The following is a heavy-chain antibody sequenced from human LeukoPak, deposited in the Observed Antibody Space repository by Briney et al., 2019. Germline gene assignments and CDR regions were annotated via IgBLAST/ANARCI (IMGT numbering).Heavy chain of an antibody. J-gene: IGHJ4*02. CDR3: ARGGGVRGVIAYTFDY. Sequence: SETLSLTCTVSGGSISSGGYYWSWIRQRPGKGLEWIGYIYYSGSTYYNLSLKSRVTISVDTSKNQFSLKLSSVTAADTAVYYCARGGGVRGVIAYTFDYWGQGTLVTVSS. CDR1: GGSISSGGYY. V-gene: IGHV4-31*03. CDR2: IYYSGST. D-gene: IGHD3-10*01.